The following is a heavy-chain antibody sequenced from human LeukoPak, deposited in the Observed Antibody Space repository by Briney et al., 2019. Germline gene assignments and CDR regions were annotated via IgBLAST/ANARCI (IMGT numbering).Heavy chain of an antibody. V-gene: IGHV3-23*01. D-gene: IGHD1-26*01. CDR1: GFTFSNYS. CDR2: ISGSGAST. CDR3: AKDVGKWESLHFFDY. J-gene: IGHJ4*02. Sequence: GGSLRLSCAASGFTFSNYSMNWVRQAPGKGLEWISGISGSGASTYYADSVKGRFTISRDDSRNTLYLQMNSLRGDDTAVYYCAKDVGKWESLHFFDYWGQGTLVTVSS.